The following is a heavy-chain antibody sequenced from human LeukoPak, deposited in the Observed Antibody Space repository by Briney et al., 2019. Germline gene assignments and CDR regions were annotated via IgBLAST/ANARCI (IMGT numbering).Heavy chain of an antibody. V-gene: IGHV4-59*01. CDR2: IYYGGST. CDR3: ARDRRDGYNFPSYFDY. J-gene: IGHJ4*02. D-gene: IGHD5-24*01. CDR1: GGSISSYY. Sequence: SETLSLTCTVSGGSISSYYWSWIRQPPGKGLEWIGYIYYGGSTNYNPSLKSRVTISVDTSKNQFSLKLSSVTAADTAVYYCARDRRDGYNFPSYFDYWGQGTLVTVSS.